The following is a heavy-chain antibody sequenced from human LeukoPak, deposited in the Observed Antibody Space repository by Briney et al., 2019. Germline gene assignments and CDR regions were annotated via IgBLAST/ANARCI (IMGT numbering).Heavy chain of an antibody. V-gene: IGHV4-59*01. CDR2: IYYSGST. CDR3: ARENYYGSGSLGY. Sequence: SETLSLTCTVSGGSISSYYWSWIRQPPGRGLEWIGYIYYSGSTKDNPSLKSRVTISLDTSKNQFSLKLTSVTAADTAVYYCARENYYGSGSLGYWGQGALVTVSS. CDR1: GGSISSYY. J-gene: IGHJ4*02. D-gene: IGHD3-10*01.